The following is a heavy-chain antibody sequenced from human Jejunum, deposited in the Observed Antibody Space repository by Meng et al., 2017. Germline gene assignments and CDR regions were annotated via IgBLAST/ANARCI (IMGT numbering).Heavy chain of an antibody. J-gene: IGHJ4*02. CDR1: GYTFSSYQ. CDR3: ARERWGESPDF. V-gene: IGHV1-46*01. CDR2: INPTSGST. D-gene: IGHD3-16*01. Sequence: ASVKVSCKASGYTFSSYQMYWVRQAPGQGLEWVGLINPTSGSTVYAQEFQGRVSMTRDTSTSTVYMELTSLRSEDTAVYYCARERWGESPDFWGQGTLVTVSS.